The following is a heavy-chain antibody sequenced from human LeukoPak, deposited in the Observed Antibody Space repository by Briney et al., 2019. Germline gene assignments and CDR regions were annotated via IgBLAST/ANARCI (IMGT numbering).Heavy chain of an antibody. D-gene: IGHD3-3*01. J-gene: IGHJ4*02. CDR2: SNPNSGGT. V-gene: IGHV1-2*02. CDR3: ARDSPGFNYDFWSGYYRPFDY. Sequence: GASVKVSCKASRYTFTGYYMNWVRQAPGQGLEWMGWSNPNSGGTNYAQKFQGRVTMTRDTSISTAYMELSRLRSDDTAVYYCARDSPGFNYDFWSGYYRPFDYWGQGTLVTVSS. CDR1: RYTFTGYY.